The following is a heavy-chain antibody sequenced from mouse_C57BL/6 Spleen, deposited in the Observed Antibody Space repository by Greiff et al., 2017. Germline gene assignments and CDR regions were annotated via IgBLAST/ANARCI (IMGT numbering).Heavy chain of an antibody. CDR2: IHPNSGST. V-gene: IGHV1-64*01. J-gene: IGHJ4*01. CDR3: ARDYGSSPLYAMDY. CDR1: GYTFTSYW. D-gene: IGHD1-1*01. Sequence: QVQLQQPGAELVKPGASVKLSCKASGYTFTSYWMHWVKQRPGQGLEWIGMIHPNSGSTNYNEKFKSKATLTVAKSSSTAYMQLSSLTSEDSAVYYCARDYGSSPLYAMDYWGQGTSVTVSS.